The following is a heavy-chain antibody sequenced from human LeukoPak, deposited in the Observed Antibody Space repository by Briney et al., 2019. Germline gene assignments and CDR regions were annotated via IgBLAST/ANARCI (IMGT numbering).Heavy chain of an antibody. CDR1: GYTFTGYY. CDR3: ARDAIVRDYSNSDY. CDR2: INPNSGGT. J-gene: IGHJ4*02. D-gene: IGHD4-11*01. V-gene: IGHV1-2*02. Sequence: ASVKVSCRASGYTFTGYYIHWVRQAPGQGLEWMGWINPNSGGTNYAQKFQGRVTMTRDTSISTAYMELSRLTSDDTAVYYCARDAIVRDYSNSDYWGQGTLVTVSS.